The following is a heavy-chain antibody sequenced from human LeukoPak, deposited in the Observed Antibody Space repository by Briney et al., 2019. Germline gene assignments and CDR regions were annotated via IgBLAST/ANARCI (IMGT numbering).Heavy chain of an antibody. CDR2: ISDNGGST. CDR3: AKPPPDSSSWLFDY. J-gene: IGHJ4*02. V-gene: IGHV3-23*01. CDR1: GFTFSSYA. D-gene: IGHD6-13*01. Sequence: GGSLRLSCAASGFTFSSYAMSWVRQAPRKGLEWVSTISDNGGSTYYADSVKGRFTISRDNSKNTLYLQMNSLRAEDTAVYYCAKPPPDSSSWLFDYWGQGALVTVSS.